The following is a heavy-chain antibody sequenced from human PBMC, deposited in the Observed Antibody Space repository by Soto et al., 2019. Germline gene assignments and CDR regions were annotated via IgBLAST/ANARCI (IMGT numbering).Heavy chain of an antibody. D-gene: IGHD2-2*01. Sequence: QVQLQESGPGLVKPSQTLSLTYTVSGGSISSGGYYWSWIRQHPGKGLEWIGYIYYSGSTYYNPSLKSRVTISVDTSKNQFSLKVSSVTAADTAVYDCARELYFSSTSCYARTGAFEIWGQETMVTVSS. CDR2: IYYSGST. CDR3: ARELYFSSTSCYARTGAFEI. CDR1: GGSISSGGYY. J-gene: IGHJ3*02. V-gene: IGHV4-31*03.